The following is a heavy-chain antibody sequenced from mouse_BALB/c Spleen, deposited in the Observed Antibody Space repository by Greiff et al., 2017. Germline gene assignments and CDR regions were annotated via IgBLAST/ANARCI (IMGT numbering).Heavy chain of an antibody. J-gene: IGHJ2*01. CDR1: GFNIKDYY. CDR2: IDPENGDT. V-gene: IGHV14-4*02. CDR3: NACRGLRRGYYFDY. Sequence: VQLQQSGAELVRSGASVKLSCTASGFNIKDYYMHWVKQRPEQGLEWIGWIDPENGDTEYAPKFQGKATMTADTSSNTAYLQLSSLTSEDTAVYYCNACRGLRRGYYFDYWGQGTTLTVSS. D-gene: IGHD2-4*01.